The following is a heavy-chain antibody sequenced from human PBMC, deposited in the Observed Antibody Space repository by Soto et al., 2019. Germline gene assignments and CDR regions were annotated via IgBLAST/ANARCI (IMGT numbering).Heavy chain of an antibody. CDR2: ISGSGGST. Sequence: QPGGSLRLSCAASGFTFSSYAMSWVRQAPGKGLEWVSAISGSGGSTYYADSVKGRFTISRDNSKNTLYLQMNSLRAEDTAVYYCAKDASGLLYSSGWYLGPEPHFDIWGQGTMVTVSS. D-gene: IGHD6-19*01. CDR1: GFTFSSYA. J-gene: IGHJ3*02. CDR3: AKDASGLLYSSGWYLGPEPHFDI. V-gene: IGHV3-23*01.